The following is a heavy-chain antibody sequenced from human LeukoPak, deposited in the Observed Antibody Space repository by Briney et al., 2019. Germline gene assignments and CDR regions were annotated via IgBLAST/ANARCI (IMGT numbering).Heavy chain of an antibody. V-gene: IGHV3-7*03. J-gene: IGHJ4*02. D-gene: IGHD6-19*01. CDR3: ARSGSSGWYFDY. CDR2: IKEDGSEK. Sequence: GGSLRLSCAVSGFTFSNYRMSWVRQAPGKGLEWVANIKEDGSEKYYVDSVKGRVTISRDNAKNSLYFQMNSLRAEDTAVYYCARSGSSGWYFDYWGQGTLVTVSS. CDR1: GFTFSNYR.